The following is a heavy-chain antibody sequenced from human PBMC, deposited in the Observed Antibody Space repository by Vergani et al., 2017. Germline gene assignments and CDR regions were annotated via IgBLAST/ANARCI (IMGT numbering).Heavy chain of an antibody. CDR2: IYYSGST. V-gene: IGHV4-59*08. D-gene: IGHD6-13*01. CDR3: ARGGYSSSWYFFGAFDI. J-gene: IGHJ3*02. Sequence: QVQLQESGPGLVKPSETLSLTCTVSGGSISSYYWSWIRQPPGKGLEWIGYIYYSGSTNYNPSLKSRVTISVDTSKNQFSLKLSSVTAADTAVYYCARGGYSSSWYFFGAFDIWGQGTMVTVSS. CDR1: GGSISSYY.